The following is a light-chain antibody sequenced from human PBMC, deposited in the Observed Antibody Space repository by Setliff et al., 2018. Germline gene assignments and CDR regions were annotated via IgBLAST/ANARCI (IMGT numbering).Light chain of an antibody. V-gene: IGLV2-8*01. CDR3: SSYEGSNNYV. CDR1: SGDVFGYNY. Sequence: QSVLTQPPSASGSPGQSVTISCTGTSGDVFGYNYVSWYQQHPGRAPKLMIYEVTKRPSGVPDRFSGSKSGNTASLTVSGLQAEDGADYYCSSYEGSNNYVFGTGTKGTVL. J-gene: IGLJ1*01. CDR2: EVT.